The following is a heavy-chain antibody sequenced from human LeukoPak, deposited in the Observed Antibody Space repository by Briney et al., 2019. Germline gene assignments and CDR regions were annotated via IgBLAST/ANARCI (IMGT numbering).Heavy chain of an antibody. Sequence: PSETLSLTCTVSGGSISSGGYYWSWIRQHPGKGLEWIGYIYYSGSTYYNPSLKSRVTISVDTSKNQFSLKLSSVTAADTAVYYCARWSRYCSGGSCYRAVSSWNYFDYWGQGTLVTVSS. V-gene: IGHV4-31*03. CDR2: IYYSGST. J-gene: IGHJ4*02. CDR1: GGSISSGGYY. CDR3: ARWSRYCSGGSCYRAVSSWNYFDY. D-gene: IGHD2-15*01.